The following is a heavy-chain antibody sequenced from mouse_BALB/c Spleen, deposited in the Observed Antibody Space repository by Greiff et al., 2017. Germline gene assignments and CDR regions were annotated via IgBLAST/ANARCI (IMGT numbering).Heavy chain of an antibody. J-gene: IGHJ2*01. CDR1: GFTFSGYG. V-gene: IGHV5-17*02. D-gene: IGHD2-3*01. CDR2: ISSGSSTT. Sequence: EVMLVESGGGLVQPGGSLKLSCAASGFTFSGYGMHWVRQAPEKGLEWVAYISSGSSTTYYADTVKGRFTISRDNPKNTLFLQMTSLRAEDTAMYYCARGDGYFVDYWGQGTTLTVSS. CDR3: ARGDGYFVDY.